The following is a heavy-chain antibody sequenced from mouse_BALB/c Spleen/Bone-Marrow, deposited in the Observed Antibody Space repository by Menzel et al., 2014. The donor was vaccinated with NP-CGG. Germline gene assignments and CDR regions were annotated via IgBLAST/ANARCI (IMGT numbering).Heavy chain of an antibody. CDR1: GYAFTNYL. CDR3: ARWSNYYGSSYLAY. D-gene: IGHD1-1*01. Sequence: VQLQQSGAELVRPGTSVKVSCKASGYAFTNYLIEWVKQRPGQGLEWIGVINPGSGGTNYNEKFKGKATLTADKSSSTAYMQLSSLTSDDSAVYFCARWSNYYGSSYLAYWGQGTLVTVPA. CDR2: INPGSGGT. J-gene: IGHJ3*01. V-gene: IGHV1-54*01.